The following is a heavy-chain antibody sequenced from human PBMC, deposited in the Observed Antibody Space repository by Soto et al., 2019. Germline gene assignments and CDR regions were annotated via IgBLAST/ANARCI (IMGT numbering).Heavy chain of an antibody. CDR1: GGSISSSSYY. D-gene: IGHD3-3*01. CDR2: IDYSGGT. J-gene: IGHJ6*03. Sequence: SETLSLTCTVSGGSISSSSYYWGWIRQPPGKGLEWIGSIDYSGGTYYNPSFKSGVTISVDTSKNQFSLKLSSVTAADTAVYYCARQRYDFWSGYYNVDYYYYYMDVWGKGTTVTVSS. V-gene: IGHV4-39*01. CDR3: ARQRYDFWSGYYNVDYYYYYMDV.